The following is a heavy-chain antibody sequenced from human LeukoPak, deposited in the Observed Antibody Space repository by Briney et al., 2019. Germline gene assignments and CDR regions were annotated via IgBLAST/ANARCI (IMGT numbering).Heavy chain of an antibody. J-gene: IGHJ3*02. CDR3: ARESFSTLTSATDAFDI. D-gene: IGHD4-17*01. Sequence: GASVKVSCKASGGTFSSYAISWVRQAPGQGLEWMGGIIPIFGTANYAQKFQGRVTITADESTSTAYMELSRLRSDDTAVYYCARESFSTLTSATDAFDIWGQGTMVTVSS. V-gene: IGHV1-69*13. CDR1: GGTFSSYA. CDR2: IIPIFGTA.